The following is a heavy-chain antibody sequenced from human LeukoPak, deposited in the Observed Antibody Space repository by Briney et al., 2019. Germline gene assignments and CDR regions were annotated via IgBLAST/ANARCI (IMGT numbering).Heavy chain of an antibody. CDR1: GDSISSDY. V-gene: IGHV4-59*08. CDR2: IHYSGST. D-gene: IGHD6-19*01. Sequence: SETLSLTCTVSGDSISSDYWSWIRQPPGKGLEYIAYIHYSGSTDYNPSLKSRVTMSVDTSKNQFSLKLTSVTAADTAVYYCARRGSRGWYFFDFWGQGTLVTVSS. CDR3: ARRGSRGWYFFDF. J-gene: IGHJ4*02.